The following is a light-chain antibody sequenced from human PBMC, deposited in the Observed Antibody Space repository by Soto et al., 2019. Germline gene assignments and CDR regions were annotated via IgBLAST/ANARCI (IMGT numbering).Light chain of an antibody. Sequence: QLTQSPSSLSASVGDRVTITCRASQGISSYLAWYQQKPGKVPKLLISAASTLESGVPLRFSGGGFGTDFTLTISSLQPEDFATYYCQQLYRYTLSFGGGTKV. CDR1: QGISSY. J-gene: IGKJ4*01. CDR2: AAS. CDR3: QQLYRYTLS. V-gene: IGKV1-9*01.